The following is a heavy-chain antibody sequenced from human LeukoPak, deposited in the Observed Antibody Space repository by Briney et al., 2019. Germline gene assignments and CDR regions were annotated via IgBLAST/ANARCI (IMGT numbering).Heavy chain of an antibody. V-gene: IGHV1-46*01. J-gene: IGHJ3*02. D-gene: IGHD1-26*01. CDR1: GYTFTGYY. CDR2: INPSGGST. CDR3: ARAGSPDAFDI. Sequence: ASVKVSCKASGYTFTGYYMHWVRQAPGQGLEWMGIINPSGGSTSYAQKFQGRVTMTRDMSTSTVYMELSSLRSEDTAVYYCARAGSPDAFDIWGQGTMVTVSS.